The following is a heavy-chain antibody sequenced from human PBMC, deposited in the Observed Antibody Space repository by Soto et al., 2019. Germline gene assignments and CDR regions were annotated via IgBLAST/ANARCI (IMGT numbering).Heavy chain of an antibody. J-gene: IGHJ6*02. CDR1: GFTFNSYA. D-gene: IGHD2-21*02. CDR3: ARGDRTGYYYYGMDV. CDR2: ISYDGSNE. Sequence: QVQLVESGGGVVQPGRSLRLSCAASGFTFNSYAMHWVRKAPGKGLEWVALISYDGSNEYYADSVKGRFTIPRDNSKNTLYLQMNSLRTEDTAVYYCARGDRTGYYYYGMDVWGQGTTVTVSS. V-gene: IGHV3-30-3*01.